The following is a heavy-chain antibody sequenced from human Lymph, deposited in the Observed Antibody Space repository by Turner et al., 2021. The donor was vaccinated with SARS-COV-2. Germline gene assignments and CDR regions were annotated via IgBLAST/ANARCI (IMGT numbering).Heavy chain of an antibody. CDR2: ISYDGSNK. D-gene: IGHD3-10*01. CDR1: GFTFSSYG. J-gene: IGHJ4*02. V-gene: IGHV3-30*18. CDR3: AKDGGGYFDY. Sequence: QVQLVESGGGVVQPGRSLRLSCAASGFTFSSYGMHWVRQAPGKGLEWVAVISYDGSNKYDADSVKGRFTISRDNSKNTLYLQMNSLRAEDTAVYYCAKDGGGYFDYWGQGTLVTVSS.